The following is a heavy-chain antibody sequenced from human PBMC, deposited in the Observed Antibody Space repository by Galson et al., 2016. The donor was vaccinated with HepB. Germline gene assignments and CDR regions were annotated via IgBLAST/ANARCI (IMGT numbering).Heavy chain of an antibody. Sequence: SLRLSCAASGFAVCNYYMSWVRQAPGKGLEWVSVIFYGGTTCYADSVEGRFTISSDDSMNTLYLQMNSLPAEDTAVYFCARTSYRECTGTRCVNFRYYYYYMDVWGKGTTVTVSS. CDR2: IFYGGTT. J-gene: IGHJ6*03. V-gene: IGHV3-53*01. CDR3: ARTSYRECTGTRCVNFRYYYYYMDV. D-gene: IGHD2-8*02. CDR1: GFAVCNYY.